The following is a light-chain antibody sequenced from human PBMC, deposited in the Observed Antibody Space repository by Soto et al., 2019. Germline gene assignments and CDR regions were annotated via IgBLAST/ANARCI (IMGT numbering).Light chain of an antibody. V-gene: IGLV1-47*01. CDR2: RNS. CDR1: NSNIGSNF. J-gene: IGLJ1*01. Sequence: QSALTQPPSASGTPGQRVTISCSGNNSNIGSNFVYWYQQFPGTAPKLLIHRNSQRPSGVPDRFSRSKSGTSASLAISGLRSEDDADYYCASWDDSLSGRYVFGSGTKVTVL. CDR3: ASWDDSLSGRYV.